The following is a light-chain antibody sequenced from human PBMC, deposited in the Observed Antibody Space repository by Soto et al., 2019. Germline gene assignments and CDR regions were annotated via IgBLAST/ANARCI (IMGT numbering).Light chain of an antibody. Sequence: DIQMTQSPSSLSASVGDRVTITCRASQSVSKYLNWFQHKPGRAPKLLIHTASTLRGGVPSRFSGSGSGTDFTLTISSLQREDFATYYCQQSYNTPYTFGQGTRLEIK. CDR2: TAS. CDR3: QQSYNTPYT. V-gene: IGKV1-39*01. CDR1: QSVSKY. J-gene: IGKJ5*01.